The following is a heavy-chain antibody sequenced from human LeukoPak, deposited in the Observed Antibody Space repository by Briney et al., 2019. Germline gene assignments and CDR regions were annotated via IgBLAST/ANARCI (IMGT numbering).Heavy chain of an antibody. V-gene: IGHV1-3*01. Sequence: GASVKVSCKASGYTFTNYAMQWVRQAPGQRLEWMGWINAGNGKTKYSQKFQGRVTITRDTSATTAYMELSSLRSEDTAVYYCARDQVVVGPFDPWGQGTLVTVSS. J-gene: IGHJ5*02. CDR1: GYTFTNYA. CDR3: ARDQVVVGPFDP. CDR2: INAGNGKT. D-gene: IGHD2-2*01.